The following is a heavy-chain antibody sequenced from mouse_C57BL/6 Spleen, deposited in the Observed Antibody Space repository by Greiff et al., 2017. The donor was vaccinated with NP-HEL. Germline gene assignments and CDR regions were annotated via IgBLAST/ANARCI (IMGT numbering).Heavy chain of an antibody. CDR1: GYTFTSYW. CDR3: ARSGLGDFFDY. V-gene: IGHV1-72*01. D-gene: IGHD3-3*01. Sequence: QVQLQQSGAELVKPGASVKLSCKASGYTFTSYWMHWVKQRPGRGLEGIGRMDPNSGGTKYNEKFKSKATLTVDKPSSTAYMQLISLTSEDSAVYYCARSGLGDFFDYWGQGTTLTVSS. CDR2: MDPNSGGT. J-gene: IGHJ2*01.